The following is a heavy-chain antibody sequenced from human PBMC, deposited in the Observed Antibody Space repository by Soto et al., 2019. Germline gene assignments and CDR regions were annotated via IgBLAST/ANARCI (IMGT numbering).Heavy chain of an antibody. J-gene: IGHJ4*02. CDR1: GYSFASHW. CDR2: IYPGDSDT. V-gene: IGHV5-51*01. CDR3: ARYSGSYWHYLDF. D-gene: IGHD1-26*01. Sequence: GESLKISCKGSGYSFASHWVAWVRQMPEKGLEWIGTIYPGDSDTKYSSAFRGHVTISADTSVSTAYLQWRSLVATDSAIYYCARYSGSYWHYLDFWGQGTLVTVSS.